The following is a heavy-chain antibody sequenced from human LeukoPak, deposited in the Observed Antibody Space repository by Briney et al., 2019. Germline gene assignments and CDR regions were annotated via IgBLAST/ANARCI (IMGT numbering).Heavy chain of an antibody. Sequence: GGSLRLSCAASGFTFSSYSMNWFRQAPGKGLEWVSSISSSSSYIYYADSVKGRFTISRDNAKNSLYLQMNSLRAEDTAVYYCARGEVAFGGVKGYWGQGTLVTVSS. CDR1: GFTFSSYS. CDR3: ARGEVAFGGVKGY. CDR2: ISSSSSYI. D-gene: IGHD3-16*01. J-gene: IGHJ4*02. V-gene: IGHV3-21*01.